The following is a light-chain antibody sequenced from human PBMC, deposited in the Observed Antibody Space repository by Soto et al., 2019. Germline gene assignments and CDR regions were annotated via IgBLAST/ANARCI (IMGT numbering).Light chain of an antibody. CDR3: TSYTSISTLHVV. Sequence: QSALTQPASVSGSPGQSITISCTGTSSDVGAYNYVSWYQQHPGKAPKLIIFEVSNRPSGVSNRFSGSKSGNTASLTISGLQAEDEADYYCTSYTSISTLHVVFGGGTKLTVL. V-gene: IGLV2-14*01. J-gene: IGLJ2*01. CDR2: EVS. CDR1: SSDVGAYNY.